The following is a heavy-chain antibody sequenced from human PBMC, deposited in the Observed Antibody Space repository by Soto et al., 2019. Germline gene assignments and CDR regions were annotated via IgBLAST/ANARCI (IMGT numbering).Heavy chain of an antibody. CDR1: GGTFSSYA. CDR3: ARGVVVVPTSQLGWFDP. D-gene: IGHD2-15*01. Sequence: QVQLVQSGAEVKQPGSSVKVSCKASGGTFSSYAISWVRQAPGQGLEWMGGIIPMFGTTKYAQKFQGRLTITADDSTSTAYMELSSLRSGDTAVYYCARGVVVVPTSQLGWFDPWGQGTLVTVSS. CDR2: IIPMFGTT. J-gene: IGHJ5*02. V-gene: IGHV1-69*01.